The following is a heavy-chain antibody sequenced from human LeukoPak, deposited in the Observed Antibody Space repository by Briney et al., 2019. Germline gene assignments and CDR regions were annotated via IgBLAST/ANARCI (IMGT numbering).Heavy chain of an antibody. V-gene: IGHV3-48*03. J-gene: IGHJ3*02. Sequence: GGSLRLSCAASGFAFNTYAMNWVRQAPGKGLEWVSYISSSGSNKYYADSLKGRFTISRDNAKNSLYLQMNSLTAEDTADYYCARDLGDYVGYDAFDIWGQGTRVTVSS. CDR3: ARDLGDYVGYDAFDI. CDR1: GFAFNTYA. D-gene: IGHD4-17*01. CDR2: ISSSGSNK.